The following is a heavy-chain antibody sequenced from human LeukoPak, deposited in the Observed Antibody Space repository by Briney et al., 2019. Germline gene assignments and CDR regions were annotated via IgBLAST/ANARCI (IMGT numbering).Heavy chain of an antibody. Sequence: GGSLRLSCTASGFTFGDYAMSWFRQAPGKGLEWVGRIKSKTDGGTTDYAAPVKGRFTISRDDSKNTQYLQVNSLKTEDTAVYYCTTGRDSPTDYWGQGTLVTVSS. CDR3: TTGRDSPTDY. J-gene: IGHJ4*02. D-gene: IGHD2-21*02. CDR1: GFTFGDYA. V-gene: IGHV3-15*01. CDR2: IKSKTDGGTT.